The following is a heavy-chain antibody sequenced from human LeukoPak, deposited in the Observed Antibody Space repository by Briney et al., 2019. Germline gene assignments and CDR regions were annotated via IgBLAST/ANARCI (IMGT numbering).Heavy chain of an antibody. Sequence: GGSLRLSCAASGFPLSSYAMSWVRQASGKGLEWVSATSSSDPGTYYADSVRGRFTISRDNSKNTLYLQMNSLRAEDTAVYYCAKEHGDYVSYYPGYYYYYYMDVWGKGTTVTVSS. J-gene: IGHJ6*03. CDR1: GFPLSSYA. CDR3: AKEHGDYVSYYPGYYYYYYMDV. V-gene: IGHV3-23*01. CDR2: TSSSDPGT. D-gene: IGHD4-17*01.